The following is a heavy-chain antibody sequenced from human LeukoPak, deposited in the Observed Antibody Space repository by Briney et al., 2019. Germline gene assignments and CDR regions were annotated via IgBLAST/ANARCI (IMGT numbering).Heavy chain of an antibody. CDR3: ARGSSVGYY. J-gene: IGHJ4*02. CDR1: GFTFRDFS. V-gene: IGHV3-11*01. Sequence: PGGSLRLSCAASGFTFRDFSMSWFRQTPRKGLEWLSYIGRSGDTIHYADSVKDRFTISRDNAKNSAFLQLKSLRVEDTAVYYCARGSSVGYYWGQGTRVTVSS. D-gene: IGHD2-15*01. CDR2: IGRSGDTI.